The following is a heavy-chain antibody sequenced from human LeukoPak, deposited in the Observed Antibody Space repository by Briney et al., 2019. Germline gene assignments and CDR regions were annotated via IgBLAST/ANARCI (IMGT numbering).Heavy chain of an antibody. CDR1: GGSISSSNW. J-gene: IGHJ4*02. Sequence: SETLSLTCAVSGGSISSSNWWSWVRQPPGKGLEWIGEIYHSGSTNYNPSLKSRVTISVDKSKNQFSLKLSSVTAADTAVYYCARAISPPTGYSSSWYSDWGQGTLVTVSS. D-gene: IGHD6-13*01. CDR2: IYHSGST. V-gene: IGHV4-4*02. CDR3: ARAISPPTGYSSSWYSD.